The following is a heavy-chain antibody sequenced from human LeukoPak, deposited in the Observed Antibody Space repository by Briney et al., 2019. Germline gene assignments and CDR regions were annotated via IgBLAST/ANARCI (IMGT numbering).Heavy chain of an antibody. J-gene: IGHJ4*02. CDR3: ARDFNGDYAFDY. D-gene: IGHD4-17*01. CDR1: GVSISSYY. V-gene: IGHV4-59*01. Sequence: SETLSLTCTVSGVSISSYYWSWIRQPPGKGLEWVGYIYYSGSTNYNPSLKSRVTISVDTSKNQFSLKLSSVTAADTAVYYCARDFNGDYAFDYWGQGTLVTVSS. CDR2: IYYSGST.